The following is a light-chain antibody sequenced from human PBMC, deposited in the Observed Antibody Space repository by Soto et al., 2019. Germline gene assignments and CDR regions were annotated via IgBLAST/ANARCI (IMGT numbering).Light chain of an antibody. V-gene: IGLV2-14*01. J-gene: IGLJ1*01. Sequence: QSVLTQPASVSGSPGQSITISCTGTSSDVGAYNYVSWYQQHPGKAPKVMIFEVSNRPSGVSNRFSGSKSGNTASLTISGLQAEDEADYYCSSYTSSTSYVFGTGTQLTVL. CDR1: SSDVGAYNY. CDR2: EVS. CDR3: SSYTSSTSYV.